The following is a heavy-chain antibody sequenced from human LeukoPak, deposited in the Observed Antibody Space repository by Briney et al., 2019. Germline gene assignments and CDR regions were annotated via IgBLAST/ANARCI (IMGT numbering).Heavy chain of an antibody. D-gene: IGHD5-24*01. CDR2: IYYSGST. V-gene: IGHV4-30-4*07. CDR1: GGSISSGGYS. CDR3: ARLPLEMATSYDY. Sequence: PSETLSLTCAVSGGSISSGGYSWSWIRQPPGKGLEWIGYIYYSGSTYYNPSLKSRVTISVGTSKNQFSLKLSSVTAADTAVYYCARLPLEMATSYDYWGQGTLVTVSS. J-gene: IGHJ4*02.